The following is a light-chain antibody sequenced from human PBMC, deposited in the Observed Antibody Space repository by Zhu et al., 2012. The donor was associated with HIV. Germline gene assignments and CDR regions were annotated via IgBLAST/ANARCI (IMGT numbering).Light chain of an antibody. Sequence: DIQMTQSPSILPASVGDRVAITCRASQSISPWLAWYQQKPGMAPKVLIQKASILEDGVPARFSGSGSGTEFTLTISSLQPDDYATYYCRQYSDYSWTFGQGTKVE. CDR2: KAS. CDR1: QSISPW. CDR3: RQYSDYSWT. J-gene: IGKJ2*02. V-gene: IGKV1-5*03.